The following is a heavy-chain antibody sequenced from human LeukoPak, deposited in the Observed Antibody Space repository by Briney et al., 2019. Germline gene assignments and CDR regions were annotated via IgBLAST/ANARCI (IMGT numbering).Heavy chain of an antibody. CDR1: GVSISSHY. V-gene: IGHV4-4*07. J-gene: IGHJ4*02. D-gene: IGHD5-18*01. CDR2: IDPSGNT. CDR3: ARGTTAMVPNFDY. Sequence: SETLSLTCTVSGVSISSHYWSWLRQSAGKGLEWIGRIDPSGNTIYNPSLKSRLSMSLDTSNNRFALRLHSVTAADTAVYYCARGTTAMVPNFDYWGQGTLVTVSS.